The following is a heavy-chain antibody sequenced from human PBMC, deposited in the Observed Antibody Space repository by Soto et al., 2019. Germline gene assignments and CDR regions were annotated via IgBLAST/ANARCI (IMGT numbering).Heavy chain of an antibody. CDR3: VRDKYSDIVIGYRDSGMDV. Sequence: GRSLRLSCAASGFKINRYSMNRVRQTPGKGLEWVSYITSGSSTIYYADSVKGRFTISRDNAENSLYLQMNSLRDEDTAVYYCVRDKYSDIVIGYRDSGMDVWGQGTTVTVPS. D-gene: IGHD3-9*01. V-gene: IGHV3-48*02. CDR2: ITSGSSTI. CDR1: GFKINRYS. J-gene: IGHJ6*02.